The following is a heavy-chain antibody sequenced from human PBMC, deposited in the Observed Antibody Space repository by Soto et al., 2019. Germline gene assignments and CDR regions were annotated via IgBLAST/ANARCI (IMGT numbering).Heavy chain of an antibody. Sequence: QVQLVQSGAEVRKPGASVKVSCKASGYTFTNYYLHWVRQAPGQGPEWLGIINPITGATSNAQKFQGRVTMTRDTSTSTAYMELRSLTSEDTAVYYCARVGLVGNGNGSSPETFDHWGQGALVTVSS. D-gene: IGHD2-8*01. J-gene: IGHJ4*02. CDR1: GYTFTNYY. CDR3: ARVGLVGNGNGSSPETFDH. V-gene: IGHV1-46*01. CDR2: INPITGAT.